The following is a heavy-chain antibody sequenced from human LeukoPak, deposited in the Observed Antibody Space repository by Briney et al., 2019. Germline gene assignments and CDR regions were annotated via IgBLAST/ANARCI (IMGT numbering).Heavy chain of an antibody. D-gene: IGHD6-13*01. CDR3: AKRQQLETYYYYYYMDV. J-gene: IGHJ6*03. CDR1: GFTFSSYS. Sequence: GGSLRLSCAASGFTFSSYSMNWVRQAPGKGLEWVSSISSSSSNIYYADSVKGRFTISRDNSKNTLYLQMNSLRAEDTAVYYCAKRQQLETYYYYYYMDVWGKGTTVTISS. CDR2: ISSSSSNI. V-gene: IGHV3-21*01.